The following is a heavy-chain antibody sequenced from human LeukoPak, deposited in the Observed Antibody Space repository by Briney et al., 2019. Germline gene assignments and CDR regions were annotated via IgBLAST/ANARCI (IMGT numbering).Heavy chain of an antibody. CDR3: ARDDYYDSSPLDY. CDR1: GGSISSGSYY. Sequence: SETLSLTCTVSGGSISSGSYYWSWIRQPAGKGLEWIGRIYTSGSTNYNPSLKSRVTISVDTSKNQFSLKLSSVTAADTAVYYCARDDYYDSSPLDYWGQGTLVTVSS. J-gene: IGHJ4*02. CDR2: IYTSGST. V-gene: IGHV4-61*02. D-gene: IGHD3-22*01.